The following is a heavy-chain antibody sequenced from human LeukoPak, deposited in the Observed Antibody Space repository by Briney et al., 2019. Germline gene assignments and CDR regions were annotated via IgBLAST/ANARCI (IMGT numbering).Heavy chain of an antibody. D-gene: IGHD4-17*01. CDR3: ARVRRVYGDYEGAFDI. J-gene: IGHJ3*02. CDR2: INPNSGGT. V-gene: IGHV1-2*02. Sequence: ASVKVSCKASGYTFTSYGISWVRRAPGQGLEWMGWINPNSGGTNYAQKFQGRVTMTRDTSISTAYMELSRLRSDDTAVYYCARVRRVYGDYEGAFDIWGQGTMVTVSS. CDR1: GYTFTSYG.